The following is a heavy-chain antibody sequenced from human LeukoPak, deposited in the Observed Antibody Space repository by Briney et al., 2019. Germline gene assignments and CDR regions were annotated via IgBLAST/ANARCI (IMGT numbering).Heavy chain of an antibody. D-gene: IGHD6-6*01. CDR2: MNPNSGNT. Sequence: ASVKVSCKASGYTFTSYDINWVRQATGQGLEWMGWMNPNSGNTGYAQKFQGRVTITRNTSISTAYMELSSLRSEDTAVYYCARGVSSGVAYYYYYYYMDVWGKGTTVTVSS. CDR3: ARGVSSGVAYYYYYYYMDV. J-gene: IGHJ6*03. V-gene: IGHV1-8*03. CDR1: GYTFTSYD.